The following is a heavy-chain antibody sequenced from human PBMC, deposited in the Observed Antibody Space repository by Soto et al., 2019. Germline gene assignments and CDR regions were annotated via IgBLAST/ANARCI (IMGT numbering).Heavy chain of an antibody. CDR2: IDWDDDK. D-gene: IGHD2-2*01. Sequence: SVPTLVNPTQTLTLTCTFSGFALSTSGMCVSWIRQPPGKALEWLALIDWDDDKYYSTSLKTRLTISKDTSKNQVVLTMTNMDPVDTATYYCARRSVSSTCMDVWGQGTTVTVSS. J-gene: IGHJ6*02. V-gene: IGHV2-70*01. CDR1: GFALSTSGMC. CDR3: ARRSVSSTCMDV.